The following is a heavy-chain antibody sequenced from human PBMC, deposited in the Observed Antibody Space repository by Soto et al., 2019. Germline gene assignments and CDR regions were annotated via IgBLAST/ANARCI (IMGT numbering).Heavy chain of an antibody. V-gene: IGHV3-7*04. J-gene: IGHJ4*02. CDR3: ARHGGYYFDY. CDR2: IKQDGSEK. D-gene: IGHD4-17*01. CDR1: EFTFSSYW. Sequence: VQLVESGGGLVQPGGSLRLSCAASEFTFSSYWMSWVRQAPGKGLEWVANIKQDGSEKYYVDSVKGRFTISRDNAKNSLYLQMNSLRAEDTAVYYCARHGGYYFDYWGQGTLVTVSS.